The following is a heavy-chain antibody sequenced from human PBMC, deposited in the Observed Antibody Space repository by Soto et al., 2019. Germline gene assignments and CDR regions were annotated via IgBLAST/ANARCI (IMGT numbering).Heavy chain of an antibody. D-gene: IGHD5-18*01. J-gene: IGHJ3*02. Sequence: QPGGSLRLSCTASGFTFGDCAMSWFRQAPGKGLEWVGFIRSKAYGGTTEYAASVKGRFTISRDDSKSIAYLQMNSLKTEDTAVYYCTRRALGYSYGLGAFDIWGQGTMVTASS. CDR1: GFTFGDCA. CDR3: TRRALGYSYGLGAFDI. CDR2: IRSKAYGGTT. V-gene: IGHV3-49*03.